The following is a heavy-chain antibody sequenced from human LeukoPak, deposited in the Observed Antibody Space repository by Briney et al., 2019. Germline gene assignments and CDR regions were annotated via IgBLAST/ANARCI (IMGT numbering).Heavy chain of an antibody. CDR2: TSSSSSTI. V-gene: IGHV3-48*01. CDR1: GFTVSSNY. D-gene: IGHD1-14*01. J-gene: IGHJ3*02. CDR3: ARGGTFDI. Sequence: GVSLRLSCAASGFTVSSNYMSWVRQAPGKGLEWVSYTSSSSSTIYYADSVKGRFTISRDNAKNSLYLQMNSLRAEDTAVYYCARGGTFDIWGQGTMVTVSS.